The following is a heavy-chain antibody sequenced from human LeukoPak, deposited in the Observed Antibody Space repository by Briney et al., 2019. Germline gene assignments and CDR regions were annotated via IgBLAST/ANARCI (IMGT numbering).Heavy chain of an antibody. Sequence: GRSLRLSCAASGFMFSSYAMHWVRQAPGKGLEWVAVISFDGSNKYYGDSAKGRFTISRDNSNNTLFLQMNTLRAEDTAMYYCARVVGTNEWTGAYWGRGTLVTVSS. D-gene: IGHD1-26*01. CDR1: GFMFSSYA. CDR3: ARVVGTNEWTGAY. V-gene: IGHV3-30*04. J-gene: IGHJ4*02. CDR2: ISFDGSNK.